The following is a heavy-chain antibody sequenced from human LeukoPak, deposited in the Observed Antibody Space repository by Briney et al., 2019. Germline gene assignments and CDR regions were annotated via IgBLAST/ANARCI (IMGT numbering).Heavy chain of an antibody. D-gene: IGHD5-18*01. CDR3: ARQGGYSYGAFDY. CDR1: GGSISSSRYY. CDR2: IYYSGST. J-gene: IGHJ4*02. Sequence: SETLSLTCTVSGGSISSSRYYWGWIRQPPGKGLVRIGSIYYSGSTYYNPSLKSRVTISVDTSKNQFSLKLSSVTAADTAVYYCARQGGYSYGAFDYWGQGTLVTVSS. V-gene: IGHV4-39*01.